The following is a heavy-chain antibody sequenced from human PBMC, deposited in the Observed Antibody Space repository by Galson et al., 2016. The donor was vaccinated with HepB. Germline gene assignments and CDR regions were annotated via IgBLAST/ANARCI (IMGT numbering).Heavy chain of an antibody. V-gene: IGHV3-33*01. J-gene: IGHJ6*03. CDR1: GFTFSTYG. CDR2: IWYEGNNK. Sequence: SLRLSCAASGFTFSTYGMHWVRQAPGKGLEWVAVIWYEGNNKNYADSVKGRFTISRDDSKNTLYLQMNSLRAEDTAVYYCARDDSSIVVVAAAIMNHMDVWGKGTTVTVSS. CDR3: ARDDSSIVVVAAAIMNHMDV. D-gene: IGHD2-15*01.